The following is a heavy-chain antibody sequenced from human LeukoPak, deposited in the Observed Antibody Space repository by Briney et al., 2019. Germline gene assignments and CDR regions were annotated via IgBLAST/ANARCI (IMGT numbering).Heavy chain of an antibody. V-gene: IGHV4-34*01. CDR2: INHSGST. CDR1: GGSFSGYY. J-gene: IGHJ4*02. CDR3: ATTRPKNYSGSGSYYNY. D-gene: IGHD3-10*01. Sequence: SETLSLTCAVYGGSFSGYYWSWIRQPPGKGLEWIGEINHSGSTNYNPSLKSRVTISVDTSKNQFSLKLSSVTAADTAVYYCATTRPKNYSGSGSYYNYWGQGTLVTVSS.